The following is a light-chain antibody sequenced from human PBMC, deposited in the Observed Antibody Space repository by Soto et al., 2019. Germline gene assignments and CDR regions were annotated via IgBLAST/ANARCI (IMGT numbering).Light chain of an antibody. Sequence: DILMTQSPSTLSASVGERATITCRASQSVNTWLAWYQQKPAKDPNLLIYKATTLESGVPSRFSGSGSGTDFTLTISSLQPDDFASYYCQHYNSWCTFGQGTRLEI. J-gene: IGKJ2*02. V-gene: IGKV1-5*03. CDR3: QHYNSWCT. CDR1: QSVNTW. CDR2: KAT.